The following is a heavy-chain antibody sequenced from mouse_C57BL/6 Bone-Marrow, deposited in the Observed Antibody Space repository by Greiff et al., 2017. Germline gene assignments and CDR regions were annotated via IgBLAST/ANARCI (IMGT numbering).Heavy chain of an antibody. CDR1: GYTFTDYY. CDR3: ARRETYSDAMDY. V-gene: IGHV1-76*01. Sequence: VQLQQSGAELVRPGASVKLSCKASGYTFTDYYINWVKQRPGQGLEWIARIYPGSGNPYYNEKFKGKATLTAEKSSSTAYMQLSSLTSEDSAVYFCARRETYSDAMDYWGQGTSVTVSS. D-gene: IGHD2-10*01. J-gene: IGHJ4*01. CDR2: IYPGSGNP.